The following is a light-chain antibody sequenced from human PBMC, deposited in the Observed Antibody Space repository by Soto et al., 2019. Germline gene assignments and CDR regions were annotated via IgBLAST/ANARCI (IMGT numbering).Light chain of an antibody. CDR1: QSVSDY. V-gene: IGKV3-11*01. J-gene: IGKJ4*01. Sequence: DIVLTQSPATLSLYPGERATLSCRTSQSVSDYLAWFQQKPGQAPRLLIYDTSKRAPGAPARFSGSGYGTDFTLTISSLEPEDSAVFCCPQRRDWPRLTFGGGTTV. CDR2: DTS. CDR3: PQRRDWPRLT.